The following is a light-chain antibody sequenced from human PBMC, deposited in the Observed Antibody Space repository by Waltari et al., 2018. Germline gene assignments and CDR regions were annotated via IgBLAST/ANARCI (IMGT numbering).Light chain of an antibody. CDR3: SSYTSDSTLVL. CDR2: DVN. V-gene: IGLV2-14*03. CDR1: SSDVGGYKF. Sequence: QSALTQPASVSGPPGQSITISCTGTSSDVGGYKFVSCYQQHPGKAPKLIIYDVNNRPSGVSYRFSGSKSGNTASLTISGLQAEDEADYYCSSYTSDSTLVLFGGGTKLTVL. J-gene: IGLJ2*01.